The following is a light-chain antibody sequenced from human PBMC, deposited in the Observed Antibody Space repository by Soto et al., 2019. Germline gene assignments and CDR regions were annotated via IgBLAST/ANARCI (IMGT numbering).Light chain of an antibody. CDR2: DAS. CDR1: QNINEW. Sequence: DIQMTQSPSPLSASVGDRVTITCRASQNINEWLAWYQQKPGKAPKFLIYDASILESGVPSRFSGSGSGTEFTITIISLQPDEFATYYCQRYNNYSRTFGEGTKVEIK. V-gene: IGKV1-5*01. J-gene: IGKJ1*01. CDR3: QRYNNYSRT.